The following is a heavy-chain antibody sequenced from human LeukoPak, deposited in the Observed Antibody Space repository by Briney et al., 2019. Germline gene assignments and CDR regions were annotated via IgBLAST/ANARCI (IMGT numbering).Heavy chain of an antibody. CDR1: GFTFSSYA. Sequence: GGSLRLSCAASGFTFSSYAMDWVRQAPGKGLEWVAVISYDGSNKFYADSVKGQFTISRDNSKNTLYLQMNSLRAEDTAVYYCARLENWAFDFWGQGTLITVSS. CDR2: ISYDGSNK. CDR3: ARLENWAFDF. V-gene: IGHV3-30-3*01. D-gene: IGHD7-27*01. J-gene: IGHJ4*02.